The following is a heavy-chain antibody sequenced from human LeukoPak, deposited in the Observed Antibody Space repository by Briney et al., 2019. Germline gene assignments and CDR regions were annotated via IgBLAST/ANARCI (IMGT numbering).Heavy chain of an antibody. CDR3: AREPRYSGYDLGSGAFDI. CDR2: IIPIFGTA. V-gene: IGHV1-69*13. J-gene: IGHJ3*02. CDR1: GGTFSSYA. Sequence: GASVKVSCKASGGTFSSYAISWVRQAPGQGLEWMGGIIPIFGTANYAQKFQGRVTITADESTSTAYMELSSLRSEDTAVYYCAREPRYSGYDLGSGAFDIWGQGTMVIVSS. D-gene: IGHD5-12*01.